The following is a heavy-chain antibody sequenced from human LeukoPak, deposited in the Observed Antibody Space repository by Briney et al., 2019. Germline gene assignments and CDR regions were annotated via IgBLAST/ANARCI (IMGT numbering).Heavy chain of an antibody. V-gene: IGHV1-18*01. CDR1: GYTFTSYG. CDR2: ISAYNGNT. Sequence: GASVKVSCKASGYTFTSYGISWVRQAPGQGLEWMGWISAYNGNTNYAQKLQGRVTMTTDTSTSTAYMELRSLRSDDTAVYYCARDCSSTSCFYVFDYWGQGTPVTVSS. J-gene: IGHJ4*02. CDR3: ARDCSSTSCFYVFDY. D-gene: IGHD2-2*01.